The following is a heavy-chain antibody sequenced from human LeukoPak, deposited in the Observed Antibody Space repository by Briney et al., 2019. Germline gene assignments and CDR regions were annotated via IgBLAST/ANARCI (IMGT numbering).Heavy chain of an antibody. J-gene: IGHJ3*02. CDR2: IYYSGST. Sequence: SETPSLTCTVSGGSISSGGYYWSCIRQHPGKGLEWIGYIYYSGSTYYNPSLKSRVTISVDTSKNQFSLKLSSVTAADTAVYYCARQTMIVVADRRDDAFDIWGQGTMVTLSS. CDR1: GGSISSGGYY. D-gene: IGHD3-22*01. V-gene: IGHV4-31*03. CDR3: ARQTMIVVADRRDDAFDI.